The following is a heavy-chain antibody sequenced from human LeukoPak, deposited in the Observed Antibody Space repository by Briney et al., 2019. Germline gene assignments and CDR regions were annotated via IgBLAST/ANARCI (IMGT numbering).Heavy chain of an antibody. CDR3: AKTKYYDSSGYYYYYGMDV. CDR1: GFTFSSYA. CDR2: ISGSGGST. J-gene: IGHJ6*02. D-gene: IGHD3-22*01. V-gene: IGHV3-23*01. Sequence: GGSLRLSCAASGFTFSSYAMSWVRQAPGTGLELVSAISGSGGSTYYADSVKGRFTISRDNSKNTLYLQMNSLRAEDTAVYYCAKTKYYDSSGYYYYYGMDVWGQGTTVTVSS.